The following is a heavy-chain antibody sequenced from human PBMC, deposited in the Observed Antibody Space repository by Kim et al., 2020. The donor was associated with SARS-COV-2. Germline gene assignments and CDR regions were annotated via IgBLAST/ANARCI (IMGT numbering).Heavy chain of an antibody. V-gene: IGHV3-33*01. J-gene: IGHJ4*02. D-gene: IGHD2-15*01. CDR2: IWYDGSNK. Sequence: GGSLRLSCAASGFTFSSYGMHWVRQAPGKGLEWVAVIWYDGSNKYYADSVKGRFTISRDNSKNTLYLQMNSLRAEDTAVYYCARDRGGRGGTPDYWGQGTLVTVSS. CDR1: GFTFSSYG. CDR3: ARDRGGRGGTPDY.